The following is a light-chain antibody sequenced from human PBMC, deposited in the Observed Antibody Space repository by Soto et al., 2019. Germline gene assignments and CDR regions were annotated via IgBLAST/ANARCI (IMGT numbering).Light chain of an antibody. CDR1: QALSNY. V-gene: IGKV1-9*01. CDR3: QQLSRYPLT. J-gene: IGKJ4*01. Sequence: IQMPPSPSSLSASVRDSVTITCRASQALSNYLAWYQQKPGKAPDLLIYSASTLQSGVPSRFSGSGSETEFSLTIRALQPEDFATYYCQQLSRYPLTFGGGTNVDIK. CDR2: SAS.